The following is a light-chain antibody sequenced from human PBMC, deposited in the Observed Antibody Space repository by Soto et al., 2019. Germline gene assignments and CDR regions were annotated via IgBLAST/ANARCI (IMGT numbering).Light chain of an antibody. CDR3: PHADTFPLT. J-gene: IGKJ4*01. CDR1: QGISSW. CDR2: AAS. V-gene: IGKV1-12*01. Sequence: DIQMTQSPSSVSASVGDRVTITCRASQGISSWVAWYQQKPGKAPNLLIYAASSLQSGFPSRFSGSGSGTDFTLNISSLQPEDFATYYCPHADTFPLTFGGGTKVEIK.